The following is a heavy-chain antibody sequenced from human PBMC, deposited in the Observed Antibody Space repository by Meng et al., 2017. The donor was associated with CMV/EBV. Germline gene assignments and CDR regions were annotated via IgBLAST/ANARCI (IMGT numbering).Heavy chain of an antibody. CDR1: GGSFSGYY. CDR3: ARCRARVVPDY. J-gene: IGHJ4*02. Sequence: VQLQQWVAGLLKPSEPLSLPCAVYGGSFSGYYWSWIRQPPGKGLEWIGEINHSGSTNYNPSLKSRVTISVDTSKNQFSLKLSSVTAADTAVYYCARCRARVVPDYWGQGTLVTVSS. D-gene: IGHD4-23*01. V-gene: IGHV4-34*01. CDR2: INHSGST.